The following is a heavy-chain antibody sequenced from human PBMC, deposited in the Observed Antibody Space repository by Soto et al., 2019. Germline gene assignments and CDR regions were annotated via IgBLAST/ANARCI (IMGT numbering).Heavy chain of an antibody. J-gene: IGHJ4*02. CDR1: GFTFSSYV. V-gene: IGHV3-30*18. Sequence: GGSLRLSCAASGFTFSSYVMHWVRQGPGKGLEWVALISYDGNNIYYADSVRGRFTISRDNSKSILYLQMNSLRAEDTAVYYCAKTLRYYLDYWGQGTLVTVSS. CDR2: ISYDGNNI. D-gene: IGHD3-22*01. CDR3: AKTLRYYLDY.